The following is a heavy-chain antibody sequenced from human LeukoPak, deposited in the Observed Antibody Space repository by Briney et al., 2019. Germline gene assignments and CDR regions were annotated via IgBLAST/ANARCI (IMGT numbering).Heavy chain of an antibody. Sequence: GSLRLSCAASGFTFSSYAMHWVRQAPGKGLEWEAVISYDGSNKYYADSVKGRFTISRDNSKNTLYLQMNSLRAEDTAVYYCAKLQNPYYDFWSGYSSFDYWGQGTLVTVSS. CDR3: AKLQNPYYDFWSGYSSFDY. CDR1: GFTFSSYA. V-gene: IGHV3-30-3*02. J-gene: IGHJ4*02. D-gene: IGHD3-3*01. CDR2: ISYDGSNK.